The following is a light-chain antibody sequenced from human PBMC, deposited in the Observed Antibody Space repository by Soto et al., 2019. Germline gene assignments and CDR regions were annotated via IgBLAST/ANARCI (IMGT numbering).Light chain of an antibody. CDR3: QQYHIYSWT. Sequence: DIPMTQSPSTLSASVGDRVTITCRASQSISDWLAWYQQKPGEAPRLLIYRASTLQSGVSSRFRGSGSGTEFTLTISDLQPDDFATYYCQQYHIYSWTFGQGTTVGIK. J-gene: IGKJ1*01. V-gene: IGKV1-5*03. CDR1: QSISDW. CDR2: RAS.